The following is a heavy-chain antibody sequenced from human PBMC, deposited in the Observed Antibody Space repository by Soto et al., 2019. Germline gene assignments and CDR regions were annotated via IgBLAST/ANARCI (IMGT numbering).Heavy chain of an antibody. CDR2: ISYDGSRT. V-gene: IGHV3-30*18. D-gene: IGHD6-19*01. CDR1: GFTFSIFG. J-gene: IGHJ6*02. CDR3: AKSMAVAFPGFYGLDV. Sequence: QVQLVESGGGVVQPGRSLRLSCAASGFTFSIFGMHWVRQAPGKGLEWVAVISYDGSRTYYRDSVKGRFTISRDSSKNTLYRQMNSLRAEDTAVYYCAKSMAVAFPGFYGLDVWGQGTTVTVSS.